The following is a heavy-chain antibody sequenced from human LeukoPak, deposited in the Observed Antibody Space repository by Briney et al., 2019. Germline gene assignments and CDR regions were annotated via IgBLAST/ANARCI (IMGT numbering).Heavy chain of an antibody. J-gene: IGHJ4*02. CDR3: AKDLARQPYSGSYYADY. D-gene: IGHD1-26*01. CDR2: ISYDGSNK. Sequence: PGGSLRLSCAASGFTFSSYGMHWVRQAPGKGLGWVAVISYDGSNKYYADSVKGRFTISRDNSKNTLYLQMNSLRAEDTAVYYCAKDLARQPYSGSYYADYWGQGTLVTVSS. V-gene: IGHV3-30*18. CDR1: GFTFSSYG.